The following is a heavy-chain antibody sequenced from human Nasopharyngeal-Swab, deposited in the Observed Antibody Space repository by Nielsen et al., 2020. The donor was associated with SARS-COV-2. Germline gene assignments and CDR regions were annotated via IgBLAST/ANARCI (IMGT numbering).Heavy chain of an antibody. V-gene: IGHV4-61*01. CDR2: IYDSGST. CDR1: GASVTSGSYY. CDR3: GRGACSITTCYENVDV. J-gene: IGHJ6*02. D-gene: IGHD2-2*01. Sequence: SETLSLTCTVSGASVTSGSYYWSWIRQPPGKGLEWIGFIYDSGSTEYNASLKSRVTISVDTSKNQFSLNLSSVTAADTAVYYCGRGACSITTCYENVDVWGQGTTVTVSS.